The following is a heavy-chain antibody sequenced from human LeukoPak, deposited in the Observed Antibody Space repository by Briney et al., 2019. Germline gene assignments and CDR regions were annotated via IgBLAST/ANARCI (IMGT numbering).Heavy chain of an antibody. V-gene: IGHV1-69*04. J-gene: IGHJ6*02. Sequence: ASVKVSCKAFGGTFSSYAISWVRQAPGQGLEWMGRIIPILGIENYAQKFQGRVTITADKSTSTAYMELSSLRSEDTAVYYCAKDTAMDHYYYYGMDVGGEGTTVTVS. CDR2: IIPILGIE. CDR1: GGTFSSYA. CDR3: AKDTAMDHYYYYGMDV. D-gene: IGHD5-18*01.